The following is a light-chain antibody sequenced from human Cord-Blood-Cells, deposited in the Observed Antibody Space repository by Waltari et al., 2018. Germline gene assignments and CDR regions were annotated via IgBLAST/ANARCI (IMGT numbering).Light chain of an antibody. V-gene: IGLV1-47*01. CDR3: AAWDDSLSGRV. Sequence: QSVLTQPPSASGTPGQRVTISCSGSSSNIGSNYVYWYQQLPGTAPKLLSYRNNQPPSGVPDRFSGSKSGTSASLAIGGLRSEDEADYYCAAWDDSLSGRVFGGGTKLTVL. CDR2: RNN. J-gene: IGLJ3*02. CDR1: SSNIGSNY.